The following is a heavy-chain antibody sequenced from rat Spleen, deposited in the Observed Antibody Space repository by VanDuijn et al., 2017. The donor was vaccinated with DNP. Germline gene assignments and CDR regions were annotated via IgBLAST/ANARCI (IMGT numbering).Heavy chain of an antibody. CDR3: ARRDTTAQTFDY. D-gene: IGHD1-6*01. Sequence: EVRLVESGGGLVQPGRSMKLSCAASGFTFSSFPMAWVRQAPTKGLEWVATISTSGGSTYYRDSVKGRFTISRDNAKNTQYLQMNSLRSEDTATYYCARRDTTAQTFDYWGQGVMVTVSS. CDR2: ISTSGGST. CDR1: GFTFSSFP. J-gene: IGHJ2*01. V-gene: IGHV5-46*01.